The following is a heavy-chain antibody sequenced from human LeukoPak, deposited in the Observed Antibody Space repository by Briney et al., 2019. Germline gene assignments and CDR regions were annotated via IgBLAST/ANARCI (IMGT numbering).Heavy chain of an antibody. Sequence: SETLSLTCTVSGGSISSYYWSWIRQPPGKGLGWIGYIYYSGSTNYNPSLKSRVTISVDTSKNQFSLKLSSVTAADTAVYYCATYSSNLGCLDSWGQGTLVTVSS. J-gene: IGHJ5*01. D-gene: IGHD6-13*01. CDR1: GGSISSYY. CDR2: IYYSGST. CDR3: ATYSSNLGCLDS. V-gene: IGHV4-59*01.